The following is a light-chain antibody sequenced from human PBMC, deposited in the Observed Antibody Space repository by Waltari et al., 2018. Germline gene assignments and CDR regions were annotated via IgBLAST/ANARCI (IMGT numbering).Light chain of an antibody. CDR1: QSVSSY. V-gene: IGKV3-11*01. Sequence: EMVLTQSPATLSLSPGERATFSCRASQSVSSYLAWYQQKPGQAPRLLIYDASNRATGIPARFSGSGSGTDFTLTISSLEPEDFAVYYCQQRSNWPTFGQGTKLEIK. CDR2: DAS. J-gene: IGKJ2*01. CDR3: QQRSNWPT.